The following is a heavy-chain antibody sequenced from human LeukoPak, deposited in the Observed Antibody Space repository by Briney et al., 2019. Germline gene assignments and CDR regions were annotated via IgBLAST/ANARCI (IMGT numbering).Heavy chain of an antibody. Sequence: PSETLPLTCTVSGGSISTYYWSWIRQPPGKGLEWIGYIYTSGSTAYNPSLKSRVTISLDTSNNQFSLNLNSVTAADTAVYYCARSRGRKVTPFDYWGQGILATVSS. CDR3: ARSRGRKVTPFDY. J-gene: IGHJ4*02. CDR1: GGSISTYY. CDR2: IYTSGST. D-gene: IGHD3-10*01. V-gene: IGHV4-4*09.